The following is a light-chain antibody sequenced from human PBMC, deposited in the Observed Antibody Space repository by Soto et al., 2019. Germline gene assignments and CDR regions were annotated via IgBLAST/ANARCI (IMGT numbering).Light chain of an antibody. CDR1: SRDVGAYNF. CDR2: EVR. V-gene: IGLV2-14*01. J-gene: IGLJ1*01. Sequence: QSVLTQPASVSGSPGQSITISCTGTSRDVGAYNFVSWYQQYPGKAPKLMIYEVRNRPSGVSNRFSGSKSGNTASLTISGLQSEDEADYYCSSYTPRSTPLYVFGTGTKVTVL. CDR3: SSYTPRSTPLYV.